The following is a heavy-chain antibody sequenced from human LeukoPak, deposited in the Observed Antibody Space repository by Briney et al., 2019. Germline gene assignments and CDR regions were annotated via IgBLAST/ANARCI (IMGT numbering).Heavy chain of an antibody. J-gene: IGHJ4*02. Sequence: GGSLRLSCAASGFTFSSYAMHWVRQAPGKGLEWVAVIWYDGSNKYYVDSVKGRFTISRDNAKNSLYLQMNSLRAEDTAVYYCARGNPFGGYWGQGNLVTVSS. CDR1: GFTFSSYA. V-gene: IGHV3-33*01. CDR2: IWYDGSNK. CDR3: ARGNPFGGY. D-gene: IGHD3-16*01.